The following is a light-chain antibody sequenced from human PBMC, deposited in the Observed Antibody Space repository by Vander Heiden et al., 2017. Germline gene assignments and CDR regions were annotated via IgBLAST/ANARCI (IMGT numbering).Light chain of an antibody. CDR2: KAS. Sequence: DIQMTQSPATLSASVGDRVTITCRASQSISSWLAWYQQKPGKAPKLLIYKASSLESGVPSRFSGSGYGKEFTLTISSRQPDDFAAYYCQQHNSYSPVTFGGGTKVDIK. J-gene: IGKJ4*01. V-gene: IGKV1-5*03. CDR1: QSISSW. CDR3: QQHNSYSPVT.